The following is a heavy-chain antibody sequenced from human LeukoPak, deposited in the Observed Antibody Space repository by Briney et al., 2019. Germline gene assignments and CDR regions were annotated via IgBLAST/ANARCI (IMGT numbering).Heavy chain of an antibody. CDR2: ISSSISYI. J-gene: IGHJ4*02. CDR1: GFTFSSYS. D-gene: IGHD2-15*01. Sequence: GGSLRLSRAASGFTFSSYSMNWLRQAPGEGLEWVSSISSSISYIYYADSVKGRFTISRDNAQNSLYLQLHSLRAEDTAVYYCARGDIYCSGGSCNLFWGQGTLVTVSS. V-gene: IGHV3-21*01. CDR3: ARGDIYCSGGSCNLF.